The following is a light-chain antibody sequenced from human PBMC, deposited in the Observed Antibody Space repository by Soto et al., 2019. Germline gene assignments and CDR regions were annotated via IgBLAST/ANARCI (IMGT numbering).Light chain of an antibody. CDR3: QQYHNWPA. V-gene: IGKV3-15*01. Sequence: EIVMTQSPAPLSVSPGERATLSCRASQSVSSKLAWFPQKPGPAPSLLIYGVSTRATGVPVRFSGSGSGTENTRTVNSLQSEEFAVDYWQQYHNWPAVGQGTKVEIK. CDR1: QSVSSK. CDR2: GVS. J-gene: IGKJ1*01.